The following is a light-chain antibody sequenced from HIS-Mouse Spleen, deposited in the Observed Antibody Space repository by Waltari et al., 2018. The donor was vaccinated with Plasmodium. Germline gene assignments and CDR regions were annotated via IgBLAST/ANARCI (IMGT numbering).Light chain of an antibody. Sequence: QSALTQPPSASGSPGQSVTISCTGTSSDVGGYNYVSWYQQHPGKAPNRMLYEVSKRPSGVPDRFSGSKSGNTASLTVSGLQAEDEADYYCSSYAGSNNLEVFGGGTKLTVL. CDR2: EVS. J-gene: IGLJ2*01. CDR1: SSDVGGYNY. V-gene: IGLV2-8*01. CDR3: SSYAGSNNLEV.